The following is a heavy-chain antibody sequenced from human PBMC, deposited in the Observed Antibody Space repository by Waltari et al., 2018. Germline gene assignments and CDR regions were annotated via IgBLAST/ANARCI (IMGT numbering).Heavy chain of an antibody. CDR2: ISAGGYKT. Sequence: EVQLLDSGGGSVQPGGSLRLSCTASGFPFPDFAMAWVRQAPGKGLEWVSAISAGGYKTYYIDSVKGRFTISRDNSKSTLYLQISSLRIDDTAVYYCAKGAPSFVEVPVGGIGAWGQGTLVTVSS. D-gene: IGHD2-2*01. V-gene: IGHV3-23*01. J-gene: IGHJ5*02. CDR3: AKGAPSFVEVPVGGIGA. CDR1: GFPFPDFA.